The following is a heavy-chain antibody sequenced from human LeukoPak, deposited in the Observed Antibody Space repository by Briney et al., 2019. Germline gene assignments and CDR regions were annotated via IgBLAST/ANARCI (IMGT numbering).Heavy chain of an antibody. CDR1: GFTFGSYA. D-gene: IGHD1-1*01. CDR3: AKDLTTGTLSFDY. Sequence: GGSLRLSCAASGFTFGSYAMSWVRQAPGKGLEWVAVIWYDGSNKYYAESVKGRFTISGDNSKNTLYLQMNSLRAEDTAVHYCAKDLTTGTLSFDYWGQGTLVTVSS. V-gene: IGHV3-33*06. J-gene: IGHJ4*02. CDR2: IWYDGSNK.